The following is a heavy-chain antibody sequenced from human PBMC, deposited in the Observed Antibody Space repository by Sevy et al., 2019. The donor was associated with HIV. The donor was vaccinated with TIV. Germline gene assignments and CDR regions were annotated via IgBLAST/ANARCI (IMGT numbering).Heavy chain of an antibody. Sequence: GGSLRLSCAASGFTFSSYAMHWVRQAPGKGLEWVAVISYDGSNKYYADSVKGRFTISRDNSKNTLYLQMNSLRAEDTAVYYCARVDSSGWWGFDYWGQGTLVTVSS. CDR3: ARVDSSGWWGFDY. CDR1: GFTFSSYA. D-gene: IGHD6-19*01. V-gene: IGHV3-30-3*01. J-gene: IGHJ4*02. CDR2: ISYDGSNK.